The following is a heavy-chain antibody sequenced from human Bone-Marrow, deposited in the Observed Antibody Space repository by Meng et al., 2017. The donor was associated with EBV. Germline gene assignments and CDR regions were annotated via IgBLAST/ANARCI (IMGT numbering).Heavy chain of an antibody. CDR1: GGTLNNFA. CDR2: IIPVLGAT. J-gene: IGHJ4*02. D-gene: IGHD2-21*01. V-gene: IGHV1-69*01. Sequence: VQLGDAGAEVKKPGSSVRVSCKASGGTLNNFAINWVRQAPGEGLEWMGGIIPVLGATNYADNFQGRMKIIADESTNTAYMELSKLTPADTALYYCARDNGDTMTNPYFDYWGQGTLVTVSS. CDR3: ARDNGDTMTNPYFDY.